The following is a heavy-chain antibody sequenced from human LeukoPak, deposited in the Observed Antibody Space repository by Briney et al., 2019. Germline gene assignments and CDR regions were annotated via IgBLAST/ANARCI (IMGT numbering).Heavy chain of an antibody. D-gene: IGHD3-10*01. CDR2: ISGSGGST. V-gene: IGHV3-23*01. CDR1: GFTFSSYA. Sequence: GGSLRLSCAASGFTFSSYAMSWVRQAPGKGLEWFSAISGSGGSTYYADSVKGRFTISRDNSKNTLYLQMNSLRAEDTAVYYCAKGQVGTMVRGVPYYFDYWGQGTLVTVSS. J-gene: IGHJ4*02. CDR3: AKGQVGTMVRGVPYYFDY.